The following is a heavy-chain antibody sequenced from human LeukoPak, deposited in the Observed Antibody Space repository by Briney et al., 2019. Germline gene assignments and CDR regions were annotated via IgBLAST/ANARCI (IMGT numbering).Heavy chain of an antibody. CDR2: INPNSGGT. J-gene: IGHJ4*02. CDR3: ARDYFLVLNSFDY. CDR1: GYTFTGYY. V-gene: IGHV1-2*02. D-gene: IGHD2-8*01. Sequence: ASVKVSCKASGYTFTGYYMHWVRQAPGQGLEWMGWINPNSGGTNYAQKFQGRVTMTRDTSISTAYMELSRLRSDDTAVYYCARDYFLVLNSFDYWGQGTLVTVSS.